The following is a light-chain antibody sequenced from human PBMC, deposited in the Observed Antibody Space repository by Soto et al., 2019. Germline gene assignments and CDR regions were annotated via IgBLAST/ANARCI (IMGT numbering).Light chain of an antibody. CDR3: HQYGSSLS. Sequence: DIELTQSPGTLSLSPGERATLSCRASQNVSNYFISWYQQTPGQANRLFIYASSRRARGVPHSISGSWCGKDIPITISRLHHEDFTLYYYHQYGSSLSFGGGTKVEIK. V-gene: IGKV3-20*01. CDR2: ASS. J-gene: IGKJ4*01. CDR1: QNVSNYF.